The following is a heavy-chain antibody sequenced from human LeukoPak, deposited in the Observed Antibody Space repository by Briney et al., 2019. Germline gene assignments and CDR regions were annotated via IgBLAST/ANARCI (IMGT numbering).Heavy chain of an antibody. CDR2: ISSDGDST. CDR1: GFTFSTYA. D-gene: IGHD4-17*01. J-gene: IGHJ4*02. V-gene: IGHV3-64*01. Sequence: GGSLRLSCAASGFTFSTYAMHWVRQAPGKGLEYVSAISSDGDSTYYANSVKGRFTISRDNSKNTLYLQMGSLRAEDMAVYYCARSEQQDFGDYEFDYWGQGTLVTVSS. CDR3: ARSEQQDFGDYEFDY.